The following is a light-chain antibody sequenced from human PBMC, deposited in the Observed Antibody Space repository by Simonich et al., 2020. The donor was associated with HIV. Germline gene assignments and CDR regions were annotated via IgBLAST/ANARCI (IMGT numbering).Light chain of an antibody. CDR3: QQDNKWPLV. CDR2: GAS. V-gene: IGKV3-15*01. Sequence: IVMTQSPATLSVSPVKRATLSCKASPSVSSNFAWYQQKPGQAPRLLIYGASTRATGIPARFSGSGSGTECTLTISSMQSEDFAVYYCQQDNKWPLVFGQGTKLEIK. J-gene: IGKJ2*01. CDR1: PSVSSN.